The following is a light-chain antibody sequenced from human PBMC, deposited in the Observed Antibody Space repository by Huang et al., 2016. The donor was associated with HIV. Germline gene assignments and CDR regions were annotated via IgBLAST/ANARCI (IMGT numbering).Light chain of an antibody. Sequence: AIRLTQSPSSLSASTGDRVTITCRASPGISIYLAWYQQKPGKAPKLLISSASTLQSGVPSSFSGSGFGTDFTLTISSLQSEDLGTYHCQQYYTYPHSFGQGTKLEIK. CDR1: PGISIY. J-gene: IGKJ2*03. CDR2: SAS. CDR3: QQYYTYPHS. V-gene: IGKV1-8*01.